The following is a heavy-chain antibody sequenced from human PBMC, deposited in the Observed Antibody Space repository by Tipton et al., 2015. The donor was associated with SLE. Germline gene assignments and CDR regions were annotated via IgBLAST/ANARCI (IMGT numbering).Heavy chain of an antibody. CDR1: GYSISTGYY. CDR3: ARPYRSGWNGVFHI. J-gene: IGHJ3*02. D-gene: IGHD6-19*01. V-gene: IGHV4-38-2*02. Sequence: TLSLTCTVSGYSISTGYYWGWIRQPPGKGLEWIGNMYQTGTTDYNPSLKRRVTISIDTSKNQFSLKVNSVTAADTAVYYCARPYRSGWNGVFHIWGQGTMVTVSS. CDR2: MYQTGTT.